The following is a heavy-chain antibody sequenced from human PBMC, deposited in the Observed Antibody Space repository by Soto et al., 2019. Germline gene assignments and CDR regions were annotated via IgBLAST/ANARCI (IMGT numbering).Heavy chain of an antibody. Sequence: EVQLVESGGGLVQPGGSLRLSCAASGFTFSTYWIHWVRQAPGKGLVWVSRINSDGGSTNYADSVKGRFTISRDNAKNTLFLQMTSLRAEDTAMYYCARDRWGGGRDMDVWGQGTTVTVSS. J-gene: IGHJ6*02. CDR1: GFTFSTYW. CDR3: ARDRWGGGRDMDV. V-gene: IGHV3-74*01. CDR2: INSDGGST. D-gene: IGHD3-10*01.